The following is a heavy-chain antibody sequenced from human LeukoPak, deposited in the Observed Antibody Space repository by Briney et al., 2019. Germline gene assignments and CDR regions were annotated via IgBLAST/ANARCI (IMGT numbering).Heavy chain of an antibody. V-gene: IGHV3-23*01. CDR2: ISGSGGST. CDR1: GFTFSSYA. CDR3: AKDRGTMVRGVTIFDY. J-gene: IGHJ4*02. Sequence: GGSLRLSCAASGFTFSSYAMSWVRQAPGKGLEWVSAISGSGGSTYYADSVKGRFTISRDNSKNTLYLQMNSLRAEDTAVYYCAKDRGTMVRGVTIFDYWGQGTLATVSS. D-gene: IGHD3-10*01.